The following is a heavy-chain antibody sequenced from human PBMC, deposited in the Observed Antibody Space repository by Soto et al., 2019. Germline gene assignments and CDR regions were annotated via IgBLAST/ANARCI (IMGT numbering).Heavy chain of an antibody. J-gene: IGHJ6*02. D-gene: IGHD6-13*01. Sequence: PWETLSLTCAVSGFSISNNNWWTSVRQPPGKGLEWVGDIYHTGITNYSPSLKSRVTISVDNSKNQFSLRLTSVTAADTAVYYCARFSSSGLYYYFGMDVWGQGTTVTVSS. CDR3: ARFSSSGLYYYFGMDV. CDR2: IYHTGIT. CDR1: GFSISNNNW. V-gene: IGHV4-4*02.